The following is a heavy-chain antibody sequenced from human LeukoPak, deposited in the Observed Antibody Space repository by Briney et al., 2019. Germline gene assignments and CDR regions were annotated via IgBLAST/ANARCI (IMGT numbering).Heavy chain of an antibody. D-gene: IGHD3-10*01. CDR3: ARAKPKNMVRGLIMRRESRYYFDY. Sequence: GGSLRLSCAASGFTFSSYEMNWVRQAPGKGLEWVSYISSSSSTIYYADSVKGRFTISRDNAKNSLYLQMNSLRAEDTAVYYCARAKPKNMVRGLIMRRESRYYFDYWGQGTLVTVSS. V-gene: IGHV3-48*01. J-gene: IGHJ4*02. CDR1: GFTFSSYE. CDR2: ISSSSSTI.